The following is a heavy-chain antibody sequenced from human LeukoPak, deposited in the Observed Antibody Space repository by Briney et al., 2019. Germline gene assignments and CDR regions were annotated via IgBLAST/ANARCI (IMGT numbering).Heavy chain of an antibody. D-gene: IGHD4-17*01. Sequence: GGSLRLSCAASGFTFSSYAMSWVRQAPGKGLEWVSAISGSGGSTYYADSVKGRFTISRDNSKNTLYLQMNSLRAEDTAVYYCAKDRYGDYDGSSVLDYWGQGALVTVSS. CDR3: AKDRYGDYDGSSVLDY. CDR1: GFTFSSYA. J-gene: IGHJ4*02. CDR2: ISGSGGST. V-gene: IGHV3-23*01.